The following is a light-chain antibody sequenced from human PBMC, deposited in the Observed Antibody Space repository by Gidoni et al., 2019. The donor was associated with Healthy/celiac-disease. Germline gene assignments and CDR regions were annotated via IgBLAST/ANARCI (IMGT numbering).Light chain of an antibody. CDR1: QDISNY. CDR2: DAS. V-gene: IGKV1-33*01. CDR3: QHYDNLPLT. J-gene: IGKJ5*01. Sequence: DIQMTQSPSSLSASVGDRVTITCQASQDISNYLNWYQQRPGKAPKLLIYDASDLETGVPSRFSGSGSGTDFTFTISSLQPEDFATYYCQHYDNLPLTFXQXTRLEIK.